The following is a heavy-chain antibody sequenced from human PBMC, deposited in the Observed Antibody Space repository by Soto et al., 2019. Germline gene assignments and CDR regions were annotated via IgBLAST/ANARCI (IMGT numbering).Heavy chain of an antibody. J-gene: IGHJ5*02. D-gene: IGHD4-4*01. Sequence: SETLSLTCTVSGGSISSYYWSWIRQPPGKGLEWIGYIYYSGSTNYNPSLKSRVTISVDTSKNQFSLKLSSVTAADTAVYYCARDKYSNYDAGSWFDPWRQGTLVTVSS. CDR2: IYYSGST. V-gene: IGHV4-59*01. CDR3: ARDKYSNYDAGSWFDP. CDR1: GGSISSYY.